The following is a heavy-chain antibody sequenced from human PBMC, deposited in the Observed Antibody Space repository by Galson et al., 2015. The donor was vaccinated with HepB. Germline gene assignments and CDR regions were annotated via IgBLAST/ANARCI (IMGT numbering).Heavy chain of an antibody. V-gene: IGHV3-9*01. Sequence: SLRLSCAASGFTFEDYAMHWVRQAPGKGLEWVSGISWNSGTLGYADSVKGRFTISRDNAKNSLYLQMNGLRPEDTALYYCARAPTGTTTYYYGMDVWGHGTTVTVSS. J-gene: IGHJ6*02. CDR1: GFTFEDYA. CDR2: ISWNSGTL. CDR3: ARAPTGTTTYYYGMDV. D-gene: IGHD1-7*01.